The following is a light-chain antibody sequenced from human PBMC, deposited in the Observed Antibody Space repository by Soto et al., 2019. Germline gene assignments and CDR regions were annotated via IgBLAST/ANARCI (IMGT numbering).Light chain of an antibody. J-gene: IGLJ1*01. V-gene: IGLV2-14*01. Sequence: QSALTQPAAVSGSPGQSITISCSGTSSDVGGYNYVSWYQQHPGKAPKHMIYEVTNRPSGVSNRFSGSKSGNTASLTISGLQAEDEADYYCSSYTSSNTLVFGTGTKVTVL. CDR2: EVT. CDR1: SSDVGGYNY. CDR3: SSYTSSNTLV.